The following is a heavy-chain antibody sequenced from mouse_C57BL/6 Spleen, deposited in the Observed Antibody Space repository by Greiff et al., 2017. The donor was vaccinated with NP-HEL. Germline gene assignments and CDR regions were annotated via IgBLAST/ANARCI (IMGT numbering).Heavy chain of an antibody. Sequence: VQLQQSGAELVRPGASVTLSCKASGYTFTDYEMHWVKQTPVHGLEWIGAIDPETGGTAYNQKFKGKAILTADKYSSTAYMELRSLTSEDSAVYYCTRGYGYLAWFAYWGQGTLVTVSA. CDR2: IDPETGGT. D-gene: IGHD2-14*01. CDR3: TRGYGYLAWFAY. V-gene: IGHV1-15*01. CDR1: GYTFTDYE. J-gene: IGHJ3*01.